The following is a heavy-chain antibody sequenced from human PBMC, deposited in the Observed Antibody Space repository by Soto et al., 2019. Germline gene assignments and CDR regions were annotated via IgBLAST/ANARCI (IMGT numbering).Heavy chain of an antibody. D-gene: IGHD3-10*02. Sequence: QVQLQESGPGLVKPSGTLSLTCAVSGGSISSSNWWSWVRQPPGKGLEWIGEIYHSGSTNYNPSLKSRAPXSXDXXKNRVSLKLSSVTAADTAVYYCASVRGGYYYAMDVWGQGTTVTVSS. J-gene: IGHJ6*02. V-gene: IGHV4-4*02. CDR3: ASVRGGYYYAMDV. CDR2: IYHSGST. CDR1: GGSISSSNW.